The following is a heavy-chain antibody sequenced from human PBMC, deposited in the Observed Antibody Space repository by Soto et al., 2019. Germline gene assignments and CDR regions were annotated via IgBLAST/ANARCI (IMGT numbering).Heavy chain of an antibody. Sequence: QVQLVESGGGVVQPARSLRLSCAASGFTFNNYDMHWVRQSPGKGLEWVAVTSYDGNNKYYADSVKGRFTISRDNSKNALSLQINRLRPEDTAVYYLAKVLSVIVADSFDIWCQGTMVTVSS. CDR3: AKVLSVIVADSFDI. CDR1: GFTFNNYD. CDR2: TSYDGNNK. J-gene: IGHJ3*02. V-gene: IGHV3-30*18. D-gene: IGHD3-22*01.